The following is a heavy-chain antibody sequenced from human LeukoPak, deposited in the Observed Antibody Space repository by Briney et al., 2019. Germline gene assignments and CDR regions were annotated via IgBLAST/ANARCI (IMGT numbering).Heavy chain of an antibody. CDR2: INPNSGDA. CDR3: ARDERYDSSGYPFDY. J-gene: IGHJ4*02. Sequence: ASVNVSCKASGYTFSDYYIHWVRQAPGQGLEWMGWINPNSGDANYAQKFQGRVTMTRDTSTSTAYMELSRLRSDDTAVYYCARDERYDSSGYPFDYWGQGTLVTVSS. CDR1: GYTFSDYY. D-gene: IGHD3-22*01. V-gene: IGHV1-2*02.